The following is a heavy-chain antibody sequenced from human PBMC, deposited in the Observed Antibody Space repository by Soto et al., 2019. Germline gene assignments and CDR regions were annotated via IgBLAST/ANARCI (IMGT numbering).Heavy chain of an antibody. Sequence: PFVLKSHSCSVADGSIITFYWSCIIKTPGKELKFIGYISYSGSTNYNPSLKSRVTISVDTSKNQFSLKLSSVTAADTAVYFFARHSGNYNARYFDNWGQGTLLTVSS. CDR2: ISYSGST. D-gene: IGHD1-26*01. CDR1: DGSIITFY. CDR3: ARHSGNYNARYFDN. V-gene: IGHV4-59*08. J-gene: IGHJ4*02.